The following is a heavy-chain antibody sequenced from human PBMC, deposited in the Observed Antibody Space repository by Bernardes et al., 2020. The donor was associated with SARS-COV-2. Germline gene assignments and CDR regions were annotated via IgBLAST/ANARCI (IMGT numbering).Heavy chain of an antibody. CDR2: INHSGST. V-gene: IGHV4-34*01. CDR3: ASRYGSGSS. J-gene: IGHJ5*02. D-gene: IGHD3-10*01. Sequence: SETLSLTCAVYGGSFRGYYWSWIRQPPGKGLEWIGEINHSGSTNYNPSLKSRVTISVDTSKNQFSLKLSSVTAADTAVYYCASRYGSGSSWGQGTLVTVSS. CDR1: GGSFRGYY.